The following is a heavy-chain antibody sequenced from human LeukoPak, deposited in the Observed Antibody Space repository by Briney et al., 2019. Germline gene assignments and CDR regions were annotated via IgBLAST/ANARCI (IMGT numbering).Heavy chain of an antibody. D-gene: IGHD4-17*01. Sequence: PSETLSLTCAVYGGSFSGYYWSWIRQPPGKGLEWIGEINHSGSTNYNPSLKSRVTISVDTSKNQSSLKLSSVTAADTAVYYCARVRLRSTYYYYGMDVWGQGTTVTVSS. CDR2: INHSGST. CDR1: GGSFSGYY. CDR3: ARVRLRSTYYYYGMDV. J-gene: IGHJ6*02. V-gene: IGHV4-34*01.